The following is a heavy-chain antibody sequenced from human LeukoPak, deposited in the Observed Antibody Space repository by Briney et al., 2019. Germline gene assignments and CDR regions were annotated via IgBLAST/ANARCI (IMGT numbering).Heavy chain of an antibody. Sequence: SETLSLTCSVSGASLSSRAYYWGWIRQPPGKGLEWIGTIYYSGSTYYNPSLKSRVTISADTSKNQFSLKLNSVTAADTAVYHCARRHSTSSIFLMDYFDSWGQGSLVTVSS. CDR1: GASLSSRAYY. J-gene: IGHJ4*02. CDR2: IYYSGST. V-gene: IGHV4-39*01. CDR3: ARRHSTSSIFLMDYFDS. D-gene: IGHD6-6*01.